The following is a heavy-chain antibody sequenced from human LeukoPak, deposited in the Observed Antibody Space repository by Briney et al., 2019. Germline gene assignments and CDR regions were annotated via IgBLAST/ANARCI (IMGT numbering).Heavy chain of an antibody. CDR2: IYYSGST. J-gene: IGHJ4*02. CDR3: ARARRGYFDY. Sequence: SETLSLTCTVSGGSISSYYWSWIRQPPGKGLEWIGYIYYSGSTNYNPSLKSRVTISVDTSKNQFSLKMSSVTAADTAVYYCARARRGYFDYWGQGTLVTVSS. CDR1: GGSISSYY. V-gene: IGHV4-59*01. D-gene: IGHD5-12*01.